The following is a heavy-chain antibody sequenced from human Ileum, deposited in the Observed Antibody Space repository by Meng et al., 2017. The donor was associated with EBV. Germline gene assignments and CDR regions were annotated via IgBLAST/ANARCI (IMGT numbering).Heavy chain of an antibody. D-gene: IGHD3-22*01. V-gene: IGHV2-5*02. CDR3: THRPMTSAYYYFDD. CDR1: GFSLSISGVG. Sequence: QITLKESGPTLVKPIXTLPPTXTFSGFSLSISGVGVGWIRQPPGKALEWLALIYWDDDKRYSPSLKSRLTITKDTSKNQVVLTMTNVDPVDTATYYCTHRPMTSAYYYFDDWGQGTLVTVAS. CDR2: IYWDDDK. J-gene: IGHJ4*02.